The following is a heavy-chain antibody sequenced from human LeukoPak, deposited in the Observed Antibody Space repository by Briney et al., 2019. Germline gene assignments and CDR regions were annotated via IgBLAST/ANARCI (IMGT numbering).Heavy chain of an antibody. CDR1: GFTFSSHG. J-gene: IGHJ6*03. V-gene: IGHV3-48*04. D-gene: IGHD1-20*01. Sequence: GGSLRLSCAASGFTFSSHGTHWVRQAPGKGLEWVSYISSSGSTIYYADSVKGRFTISRDNAKNSLYLQMNSLRAEDTAVYYCARDLLGYNYHYMDVWGKGTTVTVSS. CDR3: ARDLLGYNYHYMDV. CDR2: ISSSGSTI.